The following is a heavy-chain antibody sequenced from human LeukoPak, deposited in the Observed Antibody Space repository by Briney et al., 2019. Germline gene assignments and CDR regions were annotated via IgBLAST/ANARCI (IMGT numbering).Heavy chain of an antibody. D-gene: IGHD3-10*01. CDR2: ISGSGGST. Sequence: GGSLRLSCAASGFTFSSYAMSWVRQAPGKGLEWVSAISGSGGSTYYADSVKGRFTISRDNSKNTPYLQMNSLRAEDTAVYYCAKAQVSMVRGAPHFDYWGQGTLVTVSS. V-gene: IGHV3-23*01. CDR3: AKAQVSMVRGAPHFDY. J-gene: IGHJ4*02. CDR1: GFTFSSYA.